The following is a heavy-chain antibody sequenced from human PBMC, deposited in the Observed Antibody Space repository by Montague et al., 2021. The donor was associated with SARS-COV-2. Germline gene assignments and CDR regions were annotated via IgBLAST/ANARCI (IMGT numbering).Heavy chain of an antibody. V-gene: IGHV3-23*01. Sequence: SLRLSFAASGFSFSSYATSWVRRAPGKGLEWVSAISGSGGATYYADSVKGRFIISRDSSKKTMFLQMNRLTPEDTAVYYCAKSAYYDILNWFDPWGQGTLVTVSS. CDR3: AKSAYYDILNWFDP. CDR2: ISGSGGAT. D-gene: IGHD3-9*01. CDR1: GFSFSSYA. J-gene: IGHJ5*02.